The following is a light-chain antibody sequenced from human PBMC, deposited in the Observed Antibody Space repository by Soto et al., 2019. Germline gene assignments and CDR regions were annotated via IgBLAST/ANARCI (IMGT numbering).Light chain of an antibody. Sequence: ESVITQSPATLSVSPGERATLSCRASQSVSSNLAWYQQKPGQDPSIFIHGASTRATAIPPTFSGSRSWTEFTPLTSSREHEDVVVYYCHQRKSRPRTFGQGTKVDIK. CDR3: HQRKSRPRT. V-gene: IGKV3-15*01. J-gene: IGKJ1*01. CDR1: QSVSSN. CDR2: GAS.